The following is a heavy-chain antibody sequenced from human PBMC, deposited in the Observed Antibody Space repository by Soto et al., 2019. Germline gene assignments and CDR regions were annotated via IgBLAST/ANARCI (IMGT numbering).Heavy chain of an antibody. Sequence: QVQLVESGGGVVQPGRSLRLSCAASGFTFSSYGMHWVRQAPGKGLEWVAVISYDGSNKYYADSVKGRFTISRDNSKNTLYLQMNSLRAEDTGVYYCAKDRWAAAATSYNWFDPWGQGTLVTVSS. CDR3: AKDRWAAAATSYNWFDP. D-gene: IGHD2-2*01. J-gene: IGHJ5*02. CDR1: GFTFSSYG. CDR2: ISYDGSNK. V-gene: IGHV3-30*18.